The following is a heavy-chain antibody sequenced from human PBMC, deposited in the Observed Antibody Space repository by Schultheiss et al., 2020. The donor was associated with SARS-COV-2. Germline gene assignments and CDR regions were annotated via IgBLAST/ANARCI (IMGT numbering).Heavy chain of an antibody. Sequence: GGSLRLSCSASRFTFSSYAMHWVRQAPGKGLEYVSAISSNGGSTYYADSVKGRFTISRDNSKNTLDLQMTSLRAEDTAMYYCAKERGGGGRGPFDSWGQGTLVTVSS. CDR3: AKERGGGGRGPFDS. CDR2: ISSNGGST. D-gene: IGHD3-16*01. J-gene: IGHJ4*02. CDR1: RFTFSSYA. V-gene: IGHV3-64D*06.